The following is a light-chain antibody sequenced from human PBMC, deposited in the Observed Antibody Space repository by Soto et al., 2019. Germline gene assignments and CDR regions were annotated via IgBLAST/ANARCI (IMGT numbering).Light chain of an antibody. V-gene: IGLV1-40*01. CDR2: GNS. CDR3: GSWDSSLSAYV. CDR1: SSNIGAGYD. Sequence: QSALTQPPSVSGAPGQRVTISCTGSSSNIGAGYDVHWYQQLPGTAPKLLIYGNSNRPSGVPDRFSGSESGTSATLGITGFQTGDEADYYCGSWDSSLSAYVFGTGTKVTVL. J-gene: IGLJ1*01.